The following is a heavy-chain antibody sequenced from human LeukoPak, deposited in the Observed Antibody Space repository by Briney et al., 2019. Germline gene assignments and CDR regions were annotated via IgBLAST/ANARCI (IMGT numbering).Heavy chain of an antibody. Sequence: PGGSLRLSCAASGFTFSSYGMHWVRQAPGKGLEWVAFIRYDGSNKYYADSVKGRFTISRDNSKNTLYLQMNSLRAEDTAVYYCAKDRNTLMSGSTPIDYWGQGTLVTVSS. CDR2: IRYDGSNK. J-gene: IGHJ4*02. D-gene: IGHD1-26*01. V-gene: IGHV3-30*02. CDR1: GFTFSSYG. CDR3: AKDRNTLMSGSTPIDY.